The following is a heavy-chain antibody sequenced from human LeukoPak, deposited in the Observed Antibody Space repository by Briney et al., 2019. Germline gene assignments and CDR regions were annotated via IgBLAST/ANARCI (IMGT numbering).Heavy chain of an antibody. CDR1: GGTFTSYG. CDR2: ISAYNGNT. Sequence: ASVKVSCKASGGTFTSYGISWVRQAPGQGLEWMGWISAYNGNTNYAQKLQGRVTMTTDTSTSTAYMELRSLRSDDTAVYYCARDRAGLGATDYWGQGTLATVSS. CDR3: ARDRAGLGATDY. V-gene: IGHV1-18*01. D-gene: IGHD1-26*01. J-gene: IGHJ4*02.